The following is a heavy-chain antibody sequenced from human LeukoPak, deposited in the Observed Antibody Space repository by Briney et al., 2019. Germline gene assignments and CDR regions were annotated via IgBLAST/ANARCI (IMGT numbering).Heavy chain of an antibody. Sequence: GGSLRLSCAASGFTFSEPWMGWVRQAPGMGLEWVGRIKSTADGGTTDYAAAVQGRFIISRDDSNDTLYLQMNSLKTEDTAMYYCTTYGGYEGLSDHWGQGTLVTVSS. CDR2: IKSTADGGTT. CDR3: TTYGGYEGLSDH. CDR1: GFTFSEPW. J-gene: IGHJ5*02. D-gene: IGHD5-12*01. V-gene: IGHV3-15*01.